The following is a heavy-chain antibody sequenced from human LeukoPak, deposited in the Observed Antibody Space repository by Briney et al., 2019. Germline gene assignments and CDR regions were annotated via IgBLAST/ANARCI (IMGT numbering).Heavy chain of an antibody. CDR3: ARGGLFTVGSVIATPFDY. V-gene: IGHV3-21*01. J-gene: IGHJ4*02. CDR2: SGDSGYYI. CDR1: CFTFSSHS. Sequence: PGGSLRLSCTASCFTFSSHSMNWVRQAPGKGLEWVSSSGDSGYYIFYADSVKGRFTTSRDDAKNSLFLQMDSLTVDDTAVYYCARGGLFTVGSVIATPFDYWGQGILVTVSS. D-gene: IGHD3-16*02.